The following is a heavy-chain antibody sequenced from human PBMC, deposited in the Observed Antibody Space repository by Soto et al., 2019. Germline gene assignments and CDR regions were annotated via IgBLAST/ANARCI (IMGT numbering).Heavy chain of an antibody. CDR3: ARGTRVGAARFFGY. CDR2: MNPNSGNT. Sequence: QVQRVQSGSEVKKPGASVKVSCKASGYTFTSYDINWVRQATGQGREWMGWMNPNSGNTGYAQKFQGRVSMTRKTSIITVYMELRSLRSEDRAVYYCARGTRVGAARFFGYWGQGNQVTVSS. V-gene: IGHV1-8*01. CDR1: GYTFTSYD. J-gene: IGHJ4*02. D-gene: IGHD1-26*01.